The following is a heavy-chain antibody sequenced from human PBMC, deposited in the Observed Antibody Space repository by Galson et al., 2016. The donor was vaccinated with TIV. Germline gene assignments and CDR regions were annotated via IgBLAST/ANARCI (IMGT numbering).Heavy chain of an antibody. J-gene: IGHJ6*02. CDR1: GFTVSTNY. CDR3: ARDLRGALDS. V-gene: IGHV3-53*04. CDR2: LHSGGRT. D-gene: IGHD3-10*01. Sequence: SLRLSCAASGFTVSTNYMSWVRQAPGKGLEWVSVLHSGGRTYYADSVKGRFTISRHNSQNTLYLQMNTLRPDDTAVYYCARDLRGALDSWGQGTTVTVSS.